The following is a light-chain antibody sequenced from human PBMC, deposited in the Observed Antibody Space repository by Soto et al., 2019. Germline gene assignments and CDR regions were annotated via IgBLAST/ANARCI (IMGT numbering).Light chain of an antibody. CDR3: ATWASNTHV. J-gene: IGLJ3*02. V-gene: IGLV4-60*02. CDR2: LEESGSY. CDR1: SGHSSYI. Sequence: QSVLTQSSSASASLGSSVKLTCTLSSGHSSYIIAWHQQQPGEAPRYLMKLEESGSYTKGSGIPDRFSGSSSGADRYLTISNLHFEDDADYYCATWASNTHVFGTGTKLTVL.